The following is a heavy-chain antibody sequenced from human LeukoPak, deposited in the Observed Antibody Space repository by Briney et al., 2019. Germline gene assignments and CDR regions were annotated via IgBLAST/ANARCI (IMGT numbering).Heavy chain of an antibody. CDR1: GFTFDDYA. D-gene: IGHD6-13*01. V-gene: IGHV3-9*01. CDR2: ISWNSDTI. CDR3: TRDRDSSGSWEINFDY. Sequence: PGRSLRLSCAASGFTFDDYAMHWVRQVPGKGLEWVSFISWNSDTIGYADSVKGRFTISRDNARTSLSLQMNSLGAEDTAVYYCTRDRDSSGSWEINFDYWGQGTQVTVSS. J-gene: IGHJ4*02.